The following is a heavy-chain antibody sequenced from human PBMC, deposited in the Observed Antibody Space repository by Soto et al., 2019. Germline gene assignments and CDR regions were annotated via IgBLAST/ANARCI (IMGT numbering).Heavy chain of an antibody. CDR3: ARYDFWSGYLDYYYGMDV. V-gene: IGHV1-18*01. Sequence: ASVKVSCKASGGTFSSYTISWVRQAPGQGLEWMGRISAYHGITNYAQKLQGRVTMTTDTSTSTAYMELRSLRSDDTAVYYCARYDFWSGYLDYYYGMDVWGQGTTVTVSS. D-gene: IGHD3-3*01. J-gene: IGHJ6*02. CDR2: ISAYHGIT. CDR1: GGTFSSYT.